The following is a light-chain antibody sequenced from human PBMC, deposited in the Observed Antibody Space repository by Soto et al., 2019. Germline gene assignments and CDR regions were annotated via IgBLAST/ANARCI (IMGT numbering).Light chain of an antibody. V-gene: IGKV1-27*01. CDR2: AAS. CDR3: QKYNTAPQT. CDR1: QCIIDY. Sequence: DVRMTQSPSSLSASVGDRVTITCRASQCIIDYLAWYQQKPCKAPNLLIYAASTLHSGVPSRFSGSGSGTDFTLTITNLQPEDVGTYYCQKYNTAPQTFGPGTKVEIK. J-gene: IGKJ1*01.